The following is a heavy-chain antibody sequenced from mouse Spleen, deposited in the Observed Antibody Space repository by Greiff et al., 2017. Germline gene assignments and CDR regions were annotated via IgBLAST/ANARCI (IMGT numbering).Heavy chain of an antibody. CDR3: ARSGEAGGFAY. CDR1: GYTFTDYN. V-gene: IGHV1-22*01. D-gene: IGHD3-1*01. CDR2: INPNNGGT. Sequence: EVQLVESGPELVKPGASVKMSCKASGYTFTDYNMHWVKQSHGKSLEWIGYINPNNGGTSYNQKFKGKATLTVNKSSSTAYMELRSLTSEDSAVYYCARSGEAGGFAYWGQGTLVTVSA. J-gene: IGHJ3*01.